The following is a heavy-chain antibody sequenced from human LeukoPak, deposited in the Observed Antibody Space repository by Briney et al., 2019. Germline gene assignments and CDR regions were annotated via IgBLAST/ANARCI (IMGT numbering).Heavy chain of an antibody. J-gene: IGHJ5*02. D-gene: IGHD5-18*01. V-gene: IGHV4-31*03. CDR3: ARQWGHTAGWFDP. Sequence: SQTLSLTCTVSGGSISSGGYYWSWIRQHPGKGLEWIGYIYYSGSTYYNPSLKSRVTISVDTSKNQFSLKLSSVTAADTAVYYCARQWGHTAGWFDPWGQGTLVTVSS. CDR2: IYYSGST. CDR1: GGSISSGGYY.